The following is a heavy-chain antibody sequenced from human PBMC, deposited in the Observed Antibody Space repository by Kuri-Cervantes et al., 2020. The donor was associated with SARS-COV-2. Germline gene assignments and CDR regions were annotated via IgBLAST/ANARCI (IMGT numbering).Heavy chain of an antibody. D-gene: IGHD3-3*02. CDR3: VKDPKGFGVSFLVAAFDI. CDR1: GFTFSSYG. V-gene: IGHV3-30*18. J-gene: IGHJ3*02. Sequence: LSLTCAASGFTFSSYGMHWVRQAPGKGLEWVAVIWYDGSNKYYADSVKGRFTISRDNSKSTLYLQMSSLRAEDTAVYYCVKDPKGFGVSFLVAAFDIWGQGTMVTVSS. CDR2: IWYDGSNK.